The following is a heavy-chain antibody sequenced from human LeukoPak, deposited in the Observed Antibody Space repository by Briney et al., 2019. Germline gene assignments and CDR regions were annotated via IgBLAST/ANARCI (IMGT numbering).Heavy chain of an antibody. J-gene: IGHJ5*02. Sequence: ASVKVSCKASGGTFSSYAISWVRQAPGQGLEWMGGIIPIFGTANYAQKFQGRVTITADESTSTAYMELSSLRSEDTAVYYCARDSVVVAATPGYNWFDPWGQGTLVTVSS. CDR1: GGTFSSYA. D-gene: IGHD2-15*01. CDR2: IIPIFGTA. CDR3: ARDSVVVAATPGYNWFDP. V-gene: IGHV1-69*13.